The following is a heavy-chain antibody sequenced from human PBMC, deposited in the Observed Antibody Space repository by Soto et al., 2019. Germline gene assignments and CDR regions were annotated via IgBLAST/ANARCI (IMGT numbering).Heavy chain of an antibody. D-gene: IGHD3-16*01. CDR1: GFTFSSYA. Sequence: QVQLVESGGGVVQPGRSLRLSCAASGFTFSSYAMHWVRQAPGKGLEWVAVISYDGSNKYYADSVKGRFTISRDNSKNTLYVQMNSLRAEDTAVYYCAREERRYDYVDYWGQGTLVTVSS. V-gene: IGHV3-30-3*01. CDR2: ISYDGSNK. CDR3: AREERRYDYVDY. J-gene: IGHJ4*02.